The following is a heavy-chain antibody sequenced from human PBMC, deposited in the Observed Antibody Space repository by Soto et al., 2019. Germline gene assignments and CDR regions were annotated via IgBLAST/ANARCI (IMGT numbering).Heavy chain of an antibody. CDR1: GFTFSSYS. CDR3: ARSPVAPSGKDAFDN. D-gene: IGHD2-21*01. Sequence: GGSLRLSCAASGFTFSSYSMNWVRQAPGKGLEWVSYISSSSSTIYYADSVKGRFTISRDNAKNSLYLQMNSLRAEDTAVYYCARSPVAPSGKDAFDNWGQGTMVTVSS. J-gene: IGHJ3*02. CDR2: ISSSSSTI. V-gene: IGHV3-48*01.